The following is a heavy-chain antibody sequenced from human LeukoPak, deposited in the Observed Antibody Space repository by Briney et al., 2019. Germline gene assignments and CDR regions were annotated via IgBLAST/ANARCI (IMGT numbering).Heavy chain of an antibody. D-gene: IGHD4-17*01. J-gene: IGHJ5*02. V-gene: IGHV1-2*02. CDR1: GYTFTGYY. Sequence: ASVKVSCKASGYTFTGYYMHWVRQAPRQGLEWMGWINPNSGGTNYAQKFQGRVTMTRDTSISTAYMELSRLRSDDTAVYYCARDSTVTSWFDPWGQGTLVTVSS. CDR3: ARDSTVTSWFDP. CDR2: INPNSGGT.